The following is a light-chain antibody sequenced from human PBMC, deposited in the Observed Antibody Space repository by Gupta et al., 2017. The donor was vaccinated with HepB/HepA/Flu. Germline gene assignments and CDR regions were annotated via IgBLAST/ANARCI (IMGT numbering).Light chain of an antibody. CDR1: SSDVGGYNY. CDR3: SSYTSRTTVV. Sequence: QSALTQPASVSGSPEQSITISCTGTSSDVGGYNYVSWYQQHPGKAPQLLIYDVSNRPSGISNRFSGSKSGSTASLTISGLQAEDEADYYCSSYTSRTTVVFGGGTKLTVL. CDR2: DVS. J-gene: IGLJ2*01. V-gene: IGLV2-14*01.